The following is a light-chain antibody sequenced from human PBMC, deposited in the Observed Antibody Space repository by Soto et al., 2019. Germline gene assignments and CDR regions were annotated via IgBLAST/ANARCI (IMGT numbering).Light chain of an antibody. Sequence: QSVLTQPPSASGTPGQRFTISCSGSSSNIGSNTVNWYQHLPGSAPKIVIYSNNQRPSGVPDRFSGSKSGTSASLAISGLQSEDEADYYCAAWDDSLNGQVFGGGTKLTVL. CDR3: AAWDDSLNGQV. V-gene: IGLV1-44*01. CDR2: SNN. CDR1: SSNIGSNT. J-gene: IGLJ3*02.